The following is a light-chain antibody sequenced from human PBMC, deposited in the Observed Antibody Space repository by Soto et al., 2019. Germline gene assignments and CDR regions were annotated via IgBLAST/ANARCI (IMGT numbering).Light chain of an antibody. V-gene: IGKV1-5*03. Sequence: DIQMTQSPSTLSASVGDRVTITCRASQSISSWLAWYQQKPGKAPKLLIYKASSLQSGVPSRFSGSGSGTDFTLTISSLQPEDVSTYYCQQSYSTPITLGQGTRLEIK. CDR3: QQSYSTPIT. J-gene: IGKJ5*01. CDR2: KAS. CDR1: QSISSW.